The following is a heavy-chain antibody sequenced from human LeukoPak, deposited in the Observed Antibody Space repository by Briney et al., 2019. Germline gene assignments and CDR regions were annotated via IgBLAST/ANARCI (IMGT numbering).Heavy chain of an antibody. CDR1: GFTFSNFA. CDR2: ISGSSIST. J-gene: IGHJ4*02. V-gene: IGHV3-23*01. Sequence: PGGSLRLSCAASGFTFSNFAMNWVRQAPGKGLEWVSTISGSSISTYYSDSVKGRFTISRDNSKNTLYLQMNSLRAEDTAVYYCARGAQWPYWGQGTLVTVSS. D-gene: IGHD6-19*01. CDR3: ARGAQWPY.